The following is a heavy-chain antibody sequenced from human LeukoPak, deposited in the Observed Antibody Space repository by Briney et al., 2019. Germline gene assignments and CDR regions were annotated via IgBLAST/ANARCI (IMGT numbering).Heavy chain of an antibody. CDR1: GYTFTSFG. V-gene: IGHV1-18*04. Sequence: ASVTVSCKPSGYTFTSFGISWVRQAPGQGLEWMGWIGAYNGDTNYAQKFQGRVAMTTDTSTSTAYMDLRSLRSDDTAVYYCTRDHCRGDNCPSFDYWGQGTLVTVSS. J-gene: IGHJ4*02. CDR3: TRDHCRGDNCPSFDY. D-gene: IGHD2-15*01. CDR2: IGAYNGDT.